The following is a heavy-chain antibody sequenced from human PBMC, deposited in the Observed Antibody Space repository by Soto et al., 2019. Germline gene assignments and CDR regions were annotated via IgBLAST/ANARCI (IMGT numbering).Heavy chain of an antibody. V-gene: IGHV1-46*01. D-gene: IGHD2-21*02. Sequence: ASVKVSCKASGYTFTSYYMHWVRQAPGQGLEWMGIINPSGGSTSYAQKFQGRVTMTRDTSTSTAYMELSSLRSEDTAVYYCASTYCGGDCYPIYYYGMDVWGQGTTVTVSS. CDR1: GYTFTSYY. J-gene: IGHJ6*02. CDR2: INPSGGST. CDR3: ASTYCGGDCYPIYYYGMDV.